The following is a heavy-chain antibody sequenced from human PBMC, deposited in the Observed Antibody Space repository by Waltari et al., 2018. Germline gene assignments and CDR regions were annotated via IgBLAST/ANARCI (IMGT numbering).Heavy chain of an antibody. CDR1: GFTFGDYW. CDR2: IKIDGGYI. D-gene: IGHD5-18*01. J-gene: IGHJ4*02. Sequence: EVQLVESGGGLVQPGGSLRLSCAASGFTFGDYWMHWVRQAPGKGLEWVSRIKIDGGYISYTDSVKGRFTISRDNAKNTLFLQLNSLRADDTAVYYCARKGGRGYPYGPFYYDHWGQGTLVTVSP. CDR3: ARKGGRGYPYGPFYYDH. V-gene: IGHV3-74*01.